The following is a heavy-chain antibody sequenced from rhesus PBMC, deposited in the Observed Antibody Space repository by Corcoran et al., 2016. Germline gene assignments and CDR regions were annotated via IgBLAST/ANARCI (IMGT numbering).Heavy chain of an antibody. Sequence: QVQLQESGPGLVKPSETLSLTCTVSGGSISDYYWSWIRQPPGQGLAGLGNIDGSSAGTNYNPSLQSRVTIAKDTSKNQFSLKLSSVTAADTAVFYCARDPSPWYSSWSGRDAFDFWGQGLRVTVSS. V-gene: IGHV4-81*01. J-gene: IGHJ3*01. CDR3: ARDPSPWYSSWSGRDAFDF. D-gene: IGHD6-13*01. CDR1: GGSISDYY. CDR2: IDGSSAGT.